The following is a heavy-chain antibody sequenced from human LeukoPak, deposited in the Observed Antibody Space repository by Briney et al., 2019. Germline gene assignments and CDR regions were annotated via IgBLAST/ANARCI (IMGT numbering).Heavy chain of an antibody. CDR3: ARARGLYPGYYGDHYFDY. V-gene: IGHV4-34*01. J-gene: IGHJ4*02. Sequence: PSETLSLTCAVYGGSFSGYYWSWIRQPPEKGLEWIGEIKHSGSTYYNPSLKSRVTMSVDTSKNQFSLKLNSVTAADTAVYYCARARGLYPGYYGDHYFDYWGQGTLVTVSS. D-gene: IGHD4-17*01. CDR1: GGSFSGYY. CDR2: IKHSGST.